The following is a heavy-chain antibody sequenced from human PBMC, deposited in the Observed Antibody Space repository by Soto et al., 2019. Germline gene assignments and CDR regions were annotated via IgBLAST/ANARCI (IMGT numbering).Heavy chain of an antibody. D-gene: IGHD5-18*01. V-gene: IGHV3-7*01. J-gene: IGHJ6*02. CDR1: GFTFSSYW. CDR2: IKQDGSEK. CDR3: ASLHVDTAMVTGGRDYYYYYGMDV. Sequence: GGSLRLSCAASGFTFSSYWMSWVRQAPGKGLEWVANIKQDGSEKYYVDSVKGRFTISRDNAKNSLYLQMNSLRAEDTAVYYCASLHVDTAMVTGGRDYYYYYGMDVWGQGTTVTVSS.